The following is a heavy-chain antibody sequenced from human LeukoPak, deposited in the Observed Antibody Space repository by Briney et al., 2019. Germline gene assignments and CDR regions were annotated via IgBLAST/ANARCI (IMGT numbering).Heavy chain of an antibody. V-gene: IGHV3-23*01. Sequence: PGGSLRLSCAASGFTFSSYAMSWVRQAPGQGLEWVSGNSGSGGSTSYADSVKGRFTISRDNSKNTLYLQMNSLTAEDTAVYYCAKGRGSGYFYFYYGMDVWGQGTTVTVSS. CDR2: NSGSGGST. CDR1: GFTFSSYA. D-gene: IGHD5-12*01. J-gene: IGHJ6*02. CDR3: AKGRGSGYFYFYYGMDV.